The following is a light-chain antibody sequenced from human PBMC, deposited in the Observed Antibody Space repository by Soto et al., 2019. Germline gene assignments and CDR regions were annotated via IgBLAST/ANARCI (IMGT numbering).Light chain of an antibody. CDR1: QSISAW. J-gene: IGKJ1*01. Sequence: DIQMTQSPSTLSATAGDRVTITCRASQSISAWLAWYQQKPGKAPKLLIYDASNLESGGPSRFSGSGSGTEFTLTICNLKPDDFANYYCQQYENYWTFGQGTKVEIK. CDR3: QQYENYWT. CDR2: DAS. V-gene: IGKV1-5*01.